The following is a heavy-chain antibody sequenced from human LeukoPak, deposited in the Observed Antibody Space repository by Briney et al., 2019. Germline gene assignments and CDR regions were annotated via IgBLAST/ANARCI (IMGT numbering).Heavy chain of an antibody. CDR1: GVSISSYY. J-gene: IGHJ3*02. CDR3: AREGVSYAFDI. CDR2: IYNSGST. D-gene: IGHD2-8*01. V-gene: IGHV4-59*01. Sequence: SETLSLTCTVSGVSISSYYWSWLRQPPGKGLEWIGYIYNSGSTNLNPSLKCRVTISVDTSRNHFSLKLSSVTAADTALYYCAREGVSYAFDIWGQGTMVTVSS.